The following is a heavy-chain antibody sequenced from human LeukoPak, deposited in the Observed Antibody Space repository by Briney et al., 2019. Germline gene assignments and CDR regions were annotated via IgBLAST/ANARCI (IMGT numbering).Heavy chain of an antibody. J-gene: IGHJ4*02. V-gene: IGHV1-8*01. D-gene: IGHD4-17*01. CDR2: MNPNSGNT. Sequence: GASVKVSCKASGYTFTSYDINWVRQAPGQGLEWMGWMNPNSGNTGYAQKFQGRVTMTRNTSISTAYMELSSLRSEDTAVYYCAREGASTAQPFDYWGQGTLVTVSS. CDR3: AREGASTAQPFDY. CDR1: GYTFTSYD.